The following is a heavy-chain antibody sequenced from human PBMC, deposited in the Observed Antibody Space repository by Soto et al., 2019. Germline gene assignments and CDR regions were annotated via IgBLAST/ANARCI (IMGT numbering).Heavy chain of an antibody. D-gene: IGHD2-15*01. J-gene: IGHJ6*04. CDR3: VVEDLGMEV. Sequence: EVQLVESGGGLIQPGGSLRLSCAASGFTVSTNYRTWVRQTPGKGMEWVSIIYSNGNTYYADAVKGRYTISRDNSKNTLYLQMNSLRGDDTAVYYCVVEDLGMEVWGKGTTVTVSS. CDR1: GFTVSTNY. CDR2: IYSNGNT. V-gene: IGHV3-53*01.